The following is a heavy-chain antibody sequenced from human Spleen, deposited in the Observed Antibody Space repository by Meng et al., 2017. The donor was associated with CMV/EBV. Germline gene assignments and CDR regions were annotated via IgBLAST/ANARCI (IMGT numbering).Heavy chain of an antibody. CDR1: GGSISRSSYY. J-gene: IGHJ4*02. CDR2: IYYSGST. D-gene: IGHD6-13*01. Sequence: SETLSLTCTVSGGSISRSSYYWGWIRQPPGKGLEWIGSIYYSGSTYYNPSLKSRVTMSVDTSKNQFSLKLSSVTAADTAVYYCARDSLIAAAGTEGYFAYWGQGTLVTVSS. CDR3: ARDSLIAAAGTEGYFAY. V-gene: IGHV4-39*07.